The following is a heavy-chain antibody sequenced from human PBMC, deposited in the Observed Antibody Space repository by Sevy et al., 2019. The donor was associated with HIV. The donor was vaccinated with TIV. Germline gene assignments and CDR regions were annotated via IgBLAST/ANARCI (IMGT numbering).Heavy chain of an antibody. Sequence: SETLSLTCTVSGGSISSYYWSWIRQPPGKGLEWIGYNYYSGSTNYNPSLKSRVTISVDTSKNQFSLKLSSVTAADTAVYYCARRGRLDYYYYYMDVWGKGTTVTVSS. CDR3: ARRGRLDYYYYYMDV. J-gene: IGHJ6*03. CDR1: GGSISSYY. CDR2: NYYSGST. D-gene: IGHD6-25*01. V-gene: IGHV4-59*01.